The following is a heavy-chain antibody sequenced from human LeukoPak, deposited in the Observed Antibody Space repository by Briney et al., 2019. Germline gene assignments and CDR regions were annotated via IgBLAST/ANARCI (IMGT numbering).Heavy chain of an antibody. CDR3: ARRPHYYDSSGPI. V-gene: IGHV4-39*07. Sequence: SETLSLTCTVSGGLLSISSYYWGWSRQHPGKGLEGIGSIYYNRRTYYNPALKSRVTISVDTSKNQFSLKLSSVTAADTALYFCARRPHYYDSSGPIWGQGALVTVAS. D-gene: IGHD3-22*01. CDR2: IYYNRRT. CDR1: GGLLSISSYY. J-gene: IGHJ3*02.